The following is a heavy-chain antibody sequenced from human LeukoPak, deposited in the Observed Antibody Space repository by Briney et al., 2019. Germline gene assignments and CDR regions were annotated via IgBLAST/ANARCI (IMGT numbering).Heavy chain of an antibody. CDR3: ARVPLRGYDSSGHRLYYFDY. CDR2: IIPIVGTA. J-gene: IGHJ4*02. CDR1: GGTFTSYS. Sequence: ASVNVSCKASGGTFTSYSISWVRPAPGQGREWMGGIIPIVGTANYAQKFQGRVTITTDESTSTAYMELSSLRSEDTAVYYCARVPLRGYDSSGHRLYYFDYWGQGTLVTVSS. V-gene: IGHV1-69*05. D-gene: IGHD3-22*01.